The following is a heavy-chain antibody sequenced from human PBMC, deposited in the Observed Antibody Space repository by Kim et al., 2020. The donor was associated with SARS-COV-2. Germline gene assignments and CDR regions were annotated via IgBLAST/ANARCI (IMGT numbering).Heavy chain of an antibody. CDR3: ARFSIDWVYYFDY. J-gene: IGHJ4*02. Sequence: SETLSLTCAVYGGTFSGYYWSWIRQPPGKRLEWIGEINHSGSTNYNPSLKSRVTISVDTSENQFSLRLSSVTAADTAVYYCARFSIDWVYYFDYWGQGTL. D-gene: IGHD3-9*01. CDR2: INHSGST. CDR1: GGTFSGYY. V-gene: IGHV4-34*01.